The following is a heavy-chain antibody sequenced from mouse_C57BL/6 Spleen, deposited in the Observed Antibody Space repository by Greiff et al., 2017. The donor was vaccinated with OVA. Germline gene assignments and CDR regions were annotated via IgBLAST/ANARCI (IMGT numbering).Heavy chain of an antibody. V-gene: IGHV3-6*01. Sequence: EVKLQESGPGLVKPSQSLSLTCSVTGYSITSGYYWNWIRQFPGNKLEWMGYISYDGSNNYNPSLKNRISITRDTSKNQFFLKLNSVTTEDTATYYCAKENFYYGNYYFDYWGQGTTLTVSS. D-gene: IGHD2-1*01. CDR3: AKENFYYGNYYFDY. J-gene: IGHJ2*01. CDR2: ISYDGSN. CDR1: GYSITSGYY.